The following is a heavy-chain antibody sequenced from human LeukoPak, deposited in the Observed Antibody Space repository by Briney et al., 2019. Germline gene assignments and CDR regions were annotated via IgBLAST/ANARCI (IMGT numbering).Heavy chain of an antibody. CDR1: GYTFTSYY. CDR3: ASGMNLFRFGELSPRYYYYGMDV. CDR2: IIPILGIA. Sequence: PGASVKVSCKASGYTFTSYYMHWVRQAPGQGLEWMGRIIPILGIANYAQKFQGRVTITADKSTSTAYMELSSLRSEDTVVYYCASGMNLFRFGELSPRYYYYGMDVWGQGTTVTVSS. J-gene: IGHJ6*02. V-gene: IGHV1-69*02. D-gene: IGHD3-10*01.